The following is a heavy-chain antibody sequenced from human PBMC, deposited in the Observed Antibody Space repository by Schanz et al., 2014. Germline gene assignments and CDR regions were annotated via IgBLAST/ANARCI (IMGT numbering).Heavy chain of an antibody. J-gene: IGHJ6*02. D-gene: IGHD6-6*01. V-gene: IGHV3-66*01. CDR1: GFIFSNSW. CDR3: ARGYSSSMDV. CDR2: IYSGGST. Sequence: EVQLVESGGGLVQPGGSLRLSCAASGFIFSNSWMSWVRQAPGKGLEWVSVIYSGGSTYYADSVKGRFTISRDNSKNTLYLQMNSLRAEDTAVYYCARGYSSSMDVWGQGTTVTGSS.